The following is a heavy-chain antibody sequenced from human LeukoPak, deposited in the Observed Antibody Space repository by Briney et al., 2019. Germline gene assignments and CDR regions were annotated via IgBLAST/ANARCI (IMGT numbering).Heavy chain of an antibody. CDR2: IYYSGST. Sequence: SETLSLTCSVSGGSISSSRYYWGWIRQPPGKGLEWIGYIYYSGSTSYNPSLKSRVTITVDTSKSQFFLKLTSLTAADTAVYYCASCIKLSRSFDSWGQGTLITVSS. CDR3: ASCIKLSRSFDS. D-gene: IGHD1-7*01. CDR1: GGSISSSRYY. V-gene: IGHV4-31*03. J-gene: IGHJ4*02.